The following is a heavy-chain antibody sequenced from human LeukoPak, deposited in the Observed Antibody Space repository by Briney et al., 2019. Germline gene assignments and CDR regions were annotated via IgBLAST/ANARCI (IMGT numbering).Heavy chain of an antibody. J-gene: IGHJ3*02. CDR2: KSGNGGTT. Sequence: GGPLRLSCTASGFPFSSYAMLWLRRAPGKGLAAVSAKSGNGGTTYYAASEKGGFTISRDESKNALYLRISSLRVEDTAVYYCAKTRDRTATEIMRGAFDMWGQGTMVTVSS. CDR3: AKTRDRTATEIMRGAFDM. V-gene: IGHV3-23*01. D-gene: IGHD3-16*01. CDR1: GFPFSSYA.